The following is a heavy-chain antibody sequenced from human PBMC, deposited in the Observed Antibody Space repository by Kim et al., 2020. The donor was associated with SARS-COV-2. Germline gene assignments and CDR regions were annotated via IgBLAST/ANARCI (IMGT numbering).Heavy chain of an antibody. Sequence: NYTPSLTSRVTISVDTSKNQFSLKLSSVPAADTAVYYCARIDYGDYVRFDPWGQGTLVTVSS. D-gene: IGHD4-17*01. V-gene: IGHV4-59*01. CDR3: ARIDYGDYVRFDP. J-gene: IGHJ5*02.